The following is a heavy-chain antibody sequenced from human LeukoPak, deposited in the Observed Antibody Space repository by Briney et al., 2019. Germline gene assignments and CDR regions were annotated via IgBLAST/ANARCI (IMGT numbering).Heavy chain of an antibody. CDR2: IFPGDSDT. CDR1: GYSLRSYW. CDR3: ARLVAIPDAFDI. J-gene: IGHJ3*02. Sequence: VESLKISRKGSGYSLRSYWIGWVRQMPGKGLEWVGIIFPGDSDTRHSPSFQGQVTISADKSINTAYLQWSNLKASDTAMYFCARLVAIPDAFDIWGQGTMVTVSS. D-gene: IGHD2-2*02. V-gene: IGHV5-51*01.